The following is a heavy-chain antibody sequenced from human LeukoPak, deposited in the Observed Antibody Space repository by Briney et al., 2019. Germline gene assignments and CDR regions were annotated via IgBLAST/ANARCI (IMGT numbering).Heavy chain of an antibody. CDR1: GVTFSRYG. J-gene: IGHJ6*02. CDR2: IRYDGSNK. Sequence: GGSLRLSCAESGVTFSRYGMHWVRQAPGKGLERVALIRYDGSNKYYAETVKGRFTISRDKAKNTLYMQMRRVRDEGTAVYNSARAYFKAYGMDVWGQGTTVTVSS. CDR3: ARAYFKAYGMDV. V-gene: IGHV3-30*02. D-gene: IGHD3-9*01.